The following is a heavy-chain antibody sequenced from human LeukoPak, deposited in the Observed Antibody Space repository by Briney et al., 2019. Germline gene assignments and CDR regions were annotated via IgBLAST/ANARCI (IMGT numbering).Heavy chain of an antibody. D-gene: IGHD1-26*01. CDR1: KFTFSDYY. V-gene: IGHV3-11*01. CDR2: ISSSGDTT. CDR3: ATEKQSGSYIEY. J-gene: IGHJ4*02. Sequence: GGSLRLSCAASKFTFSDYYMNWVRQAPGKGLEWVSYISSSGDTTYYADSVKGRFTISRDNAKNSLYLQMNSLRAEDTAVYYCATEKQSGSYIEYWGQGALVTVSS.